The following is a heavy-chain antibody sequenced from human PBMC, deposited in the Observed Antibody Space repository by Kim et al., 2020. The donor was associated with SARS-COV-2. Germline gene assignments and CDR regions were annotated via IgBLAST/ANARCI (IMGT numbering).Heavy chain of an antibody. Sequence: GGSLRLSCAASGFTFSSYGMHWVRQAPGKGLEWVAVIWYDGSNKYYADSVKGRFTISRDNSKNTLYLQMNSLRAEDTAVYYCARDRRVDYYDSSGYQLLDHYFDYWGQGTLVTVSS. CDR2: IWYDGSNK. V-gene: IGHV3-33*01. CDR3: ARDRRVDYYDSSGYQLLDHYFDY. CDR1: GFTFSSYG. J-gene: IGHJ4*02. D-gene: IGHD3-22*01.